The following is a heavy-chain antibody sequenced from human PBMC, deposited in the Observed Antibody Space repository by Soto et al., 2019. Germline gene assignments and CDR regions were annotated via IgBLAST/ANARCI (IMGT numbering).Heavy chain of an antibody. CDR3: ARGTTTSAFSAMDV. CDR1: GFTFSYHA. CDR2: ISYDGDNK. J-gene: IGHJ6*02. D-gene: IGHD1-1*01. V-gene: IGHV3-30-3*01. Sequence: QVQLVESGGGVVQPGRSLRLSCAASGFTFSYHALNWVRQAPGKGLEWVAVISYDGDNKYIAESVKGRFTISRDNSKNTVSLQMNRLRTEDTAMYFCARGTTTSAFSAMDVWGQWTTVTVSS.